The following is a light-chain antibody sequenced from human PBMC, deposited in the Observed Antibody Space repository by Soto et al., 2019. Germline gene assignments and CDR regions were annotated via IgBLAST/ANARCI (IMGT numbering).Light chain of an antibody. V-gene: IGLV2-14*01. CDR2: DVS. J-gene: IGLJ1*01. CDR1: SSDVGGYNY. Sequence: QSVLAQPASVSGSPGQSITISCTGTSSDVGGYNYVSWYQQHPGKAPKLMIYDVSNRPSGVSNRFSGSKSGNTASLTISGLQAEDEADYYCNSYTSSSTDVVGTGTKVTVL. CDR3: NSYTSSSTDV.